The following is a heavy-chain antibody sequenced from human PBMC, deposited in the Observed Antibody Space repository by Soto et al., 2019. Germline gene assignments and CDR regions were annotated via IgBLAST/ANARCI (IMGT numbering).Heavy chain of an antibody. CDR1: GGSISSGGYY. V-gene: IGHV4-31*03. Sequence: QVQLQESGPGLVKPSQTLSLTCTVSGGSISSGGYYWSWIRQHPGKDLEWIGYIYYSGSTYYNPSLKSRVTISVDTAKNQFSLKLSSVTAADTAVYYCARDFVRYSSSSRFWYFDLWGRGTLVTVSS. CDR2: IYYSGST. CDR3: ARDFVRYSSSSRFWYFDL. D-gene: IGHD6-6*01. J-gene: IGHJ2*01.